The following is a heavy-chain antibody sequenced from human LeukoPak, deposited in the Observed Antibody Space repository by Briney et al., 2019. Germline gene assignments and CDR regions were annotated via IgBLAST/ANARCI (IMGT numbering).Heavy chain of an antibody. Sequence: GGSLRLSCAASGFTFSSYSMTWVRQAPGKGLEWVSSISSSSSYIYYADSVKGRFTISRDNAKNSLYLQMNSLRAEDTAVYYCARDLIGRAGYWGQGTLVTVSS. CDR1: GFTFSSYS. CDR2: ISSSSSYI. J-gene: IGHJ4*02. CDR3: ARDLIGRAGY. D-gene: IGHD2-21*01. V-gene: IGHV3-21*01.